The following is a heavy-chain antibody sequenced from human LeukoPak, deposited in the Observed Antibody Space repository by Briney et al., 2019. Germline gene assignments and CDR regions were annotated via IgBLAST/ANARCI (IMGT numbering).Heavy chain of an antibody. CDR3: ARGLTYYGSGSHQFDP. CDR1: GGSISSYY. V-gene: IGHV4-59*01. CDR2: IYYSGST. Sequence: SETLSLTCTGSGGSISSYYWSWIRQPPGKGLEWIGYIYYSGSTNYNPSLESRVTISVDTSKNQFSLKLSSVTAADTAVYYCARGLTYYGSGSHQFDPWGQGTLVTVSS. J-gene: IGHJ5*02. D-gene: IGHD3-10*01.